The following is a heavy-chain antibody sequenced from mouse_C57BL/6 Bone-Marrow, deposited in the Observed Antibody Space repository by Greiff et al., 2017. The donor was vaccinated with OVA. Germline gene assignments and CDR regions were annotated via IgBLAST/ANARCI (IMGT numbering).Heavy chain of an antibody. J-gene: IGHJ3*01. D-gene: IGHD2-3*01. CDR3: AIGYYPFAY. Sequence: EVKLLESGPVLVKPGASVKMSCKASGYTFTDYYMNWVKQSHGKSLEWIGVINPYNGGTSYNQKFKGKATLTVDKSSSTAYMELNSLTSEDSAVYYCAIGYYPFAYWGQGTLVTVSA. CDR2: INPYNGGT. V-gene: IGHV1-19*01. CDR1: GYTFTDYY.